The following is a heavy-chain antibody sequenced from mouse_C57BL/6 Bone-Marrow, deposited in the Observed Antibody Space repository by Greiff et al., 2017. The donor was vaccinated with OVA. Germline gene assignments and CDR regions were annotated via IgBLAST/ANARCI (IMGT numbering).Heavy chain of an antibody. CDR1: GFTFSSYA. CDR3: ARGELRLRGAY. Sequence: DVQLVESGGGLVKPGGSLKLSCAASGFTFSSYAMSWVRQTPEKRLEWVATISDGGSYTYYPDNVKGRFTISRDNAKNNLYLQMSHLKSEDTAMYYCARGELRLRGAYWGQGTLVTVSA. CDR2: ISDGGSYT. D-gene: IGHD3-2*02. V-gene: IGHV5-4*01. J-gene: IGHJ3*01.